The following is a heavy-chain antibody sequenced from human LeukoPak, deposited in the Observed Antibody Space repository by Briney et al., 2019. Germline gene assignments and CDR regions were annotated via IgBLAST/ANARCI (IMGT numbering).Heavy chain of an antibody. Sequence: SVKVSCKASGGTFSSYAISWVRQAPGQGLEWMGGIIPIFGTANYAQKFQGRVTITADESTSTAYMELSSLRSEDTAVYYCVREPEQLGGADAFDIWGQGTMVTVSS. D-gene: IGHD1-1*01. CDR1: GGTFSSYA. V-gene: IGHV1-69*01. CDR2: IIPIFGTA. J-gene: IGHJ3*02. CDR3: VREPEQLGGADAFDI.